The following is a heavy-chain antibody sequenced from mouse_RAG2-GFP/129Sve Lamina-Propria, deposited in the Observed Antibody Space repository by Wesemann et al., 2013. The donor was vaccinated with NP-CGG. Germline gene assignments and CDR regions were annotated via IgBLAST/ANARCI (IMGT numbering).Heavy chain of an antibody. D-gene: IGHD1-1*01. Sequence: EMVLEWVAYISSGSSTIYYADTVKGRFTISRDNAKNTLFLQMTSLRSEDTAMYYCARPLLLRLFDYWGQGTTLTVSS. CDR3: ARPLLLRLFDY. CDR2: ISSGSSTI. V-gene: IGHV5-17*01. J-gene: IGHJ2*01.